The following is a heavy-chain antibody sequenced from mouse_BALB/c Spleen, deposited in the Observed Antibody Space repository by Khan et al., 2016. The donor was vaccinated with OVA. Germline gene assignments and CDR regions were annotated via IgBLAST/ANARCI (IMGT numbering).Heavy chain of an antibody. CDR2: ISYSGNT. V-gene: IGHV3-2*02. J-gene: IGHJ2*01. D-gene: IGHD2-3*01. CDR3: ARVDGGDFDY. CDR1: GYSITTDYA. Sequence: EVQLQQSGPGLVKPSQSLSLTCTVTGYSITTDYAWNWIRQFPGNKLEWMGYISYSGNTKYNPSLKSRLSITRDTSKNQFFLQLKSVTTEDTARYYCARVDGGDFDYWGQGTTLTVSS.